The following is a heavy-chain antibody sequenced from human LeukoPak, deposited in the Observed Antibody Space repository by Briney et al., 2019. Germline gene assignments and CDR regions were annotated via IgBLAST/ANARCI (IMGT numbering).Heavy chain of an antibody. CDR3: ARDGYDYVWGSYNDY. D-gene: IGHD3-16*01. J-gene: IGHJ4*02. Sequence: GGSLRLSCAASGFTFSSYWMSWVRQAPGKGLEWVDNIKQDGSEKYYVDSVKGRFTISRDNAKNSLYLQMNSLRAEDTAVYYCARDGYDYVWGSYNDYWGQGTLVTVSS. CDR1: GFTFSSYW. CDR2: IKQDGSEK. V-gene: IGHV3-7*01.